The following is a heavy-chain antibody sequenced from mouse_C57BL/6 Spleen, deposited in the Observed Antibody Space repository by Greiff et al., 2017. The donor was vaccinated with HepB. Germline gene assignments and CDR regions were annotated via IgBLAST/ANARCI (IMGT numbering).Heavy chain of an antibody. CDR2: IRNKANGYTT. Sequence: EVMLVESGGGLVQPGGSLSLSCAASGFTFTDYYMSWVRQPPGKALEWLGFIRNKANGYTTEYSASVKGRFTISRDNSQSILYLQMNALRAEDSATYYCASLYYEYPYFDYWGQGTTLTVAS. CDR3: ASLYYEYPYFDY. CDR1: GFTFTDYY. D-gene: IGHD2-4*01. J-gene: IGHJ2*01. V-gene: IGHV7-3*01.